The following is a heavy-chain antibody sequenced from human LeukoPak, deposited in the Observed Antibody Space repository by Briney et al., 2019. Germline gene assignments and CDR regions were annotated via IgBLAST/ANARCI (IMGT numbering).Heavy chain of an antibody. Sequence: GGSLRLSCAASGFTFSSYAMSWVRQAPGKGLEWVSAISGSGGSTYYADSVKDRFTISRDNSKNTLYLQMNSLRAEDTAVYYCAKDRDMVRGVIRDYWGQGTLVTVSS. V-gene: IGHV3-23*01. J-gene: IGHJ4*02. CDR2: ISGSGGST. CDR1: GFTFSSYA. D-gene: IGHD3-10*01. CDR3: AKDRDMVRGVIRDY.